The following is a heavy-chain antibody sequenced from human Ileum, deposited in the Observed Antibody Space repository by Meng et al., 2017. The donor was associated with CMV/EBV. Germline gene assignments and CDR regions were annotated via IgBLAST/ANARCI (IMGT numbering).Heavy chain of an antibody. V-gene: IGHV6-1*01. CDR1: GDSISGSNTA. CDR2: TFYRSKWYY. Sequence: VHLQTSGPGLGKPTPTPQLTCVISGDSISGSNTAWNWLRQSPSTGLEWLGRTFYRSKWYYDYAVSVNSRIAIIPDTSKNQLSLQLNSVTPEDTALYYCTSGWGLNYWGQGTLVTVSS. CDR3: TSGWGLNY. D-gene: IGHD3-10*01. J-gene: IGHJ4*02.